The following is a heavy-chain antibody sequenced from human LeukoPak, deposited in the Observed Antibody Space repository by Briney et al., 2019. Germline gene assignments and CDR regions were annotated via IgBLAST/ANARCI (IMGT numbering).Heavy chain of an antibody. CDR1: GFTFSIYT. CDR2: ISGTGTTR. J-gene: IGHJ4*02. Sequence: GGSLRLSCAASGFTFSIYTMNWVRQAPGKGLEWVSYISGTGTTRYYADSVKGRFTISRDNAKNSLYLQMTRQGAEDTARYCRASDSINYEELVYWGQGTVDSVSS. D-gene: IGHD3-22*01. V-gene: IGHV3-48*01. CDR3: ASDSINYEELVY.